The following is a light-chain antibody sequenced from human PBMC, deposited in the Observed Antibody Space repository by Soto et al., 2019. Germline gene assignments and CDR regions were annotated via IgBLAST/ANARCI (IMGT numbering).Light chain of an antibody. CDR3: QQYNSYYPT. CDR2: DAS. Sequence: DIQMTQSPSTLYASVGYRVTITSRASQSFSSWLAWYQQKPGTPPKILIYDASRLESGVPSRFRGSGSGTEFTLPISSLQPDDFATYYCQQYNSYYPTFGQGTKVDIK. V-gene: IGKV1-5*01. CDR1: QSFSSW. J-gene: IGKJ1*01.